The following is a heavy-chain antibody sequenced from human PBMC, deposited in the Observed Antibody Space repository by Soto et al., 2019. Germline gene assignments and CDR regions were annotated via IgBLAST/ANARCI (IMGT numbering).Heavy chain of an antibody. D-gene: IGHD3-16*01. Sequence: PGGSLRLSCAASGFTFSTYAMSWVRQAPGMGLEWVSAISGSGGSTYYADSVKGRFTISRDNSKNTLYLQMNSLRAEDTAVYYCAKDEVYYDYIWGSPTFSYWGQGTLVTVSS. CDR1: GFTFSTYA. CDR3: AKDEVYYDYIWGSPTFSY. J-gene: IGHJ4*02. CDR2: ISGSGGST. V-gene: IGHV3-23*01.